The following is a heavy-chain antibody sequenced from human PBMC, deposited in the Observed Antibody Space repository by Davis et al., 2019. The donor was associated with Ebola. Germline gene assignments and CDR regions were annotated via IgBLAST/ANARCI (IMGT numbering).Heavy chain of an antibody. D-gene: IGHD6-13*01. Sequence: PSETLSLTCAVYGGSFSGYYWSWIRQPPGKGLEWIGEINHSGSTYFHPSLNSRVTMSVDTSMNQFSLKMTSVTAADTAVYYCARQEGSWQTTYYYYYGMDVWGQGTTVTVSS. CDR1: GGSFSGYY. CDR3: ARQEGSWQTTYYYYYGMDV. V-gene: IGHV4-34*01. CDR2: INHSGST. J-gene: IGHJ6*02.